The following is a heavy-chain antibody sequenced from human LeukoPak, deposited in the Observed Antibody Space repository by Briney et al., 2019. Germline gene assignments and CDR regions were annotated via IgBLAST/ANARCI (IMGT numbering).Heavy chain of an antibody. CDR2: IHYSEST. Sequence: SETLSLTCTVSGGSIRSYYWGWIRQPPGKGLEWIGYIHYSESTKYNPSLKSRVTMSVDTSKNQFSLKLSSVTAADTAVYYCARSGSGLGKLLDYWGQGTLVTVSS. D-gene: IGHD3/OR15-3a*01. CDR3: ARSGSGLGKLLDY. CDR1: GGSIRSYY. V-gene: IGHV4-59*08. J-gene: IGHJ4*02.